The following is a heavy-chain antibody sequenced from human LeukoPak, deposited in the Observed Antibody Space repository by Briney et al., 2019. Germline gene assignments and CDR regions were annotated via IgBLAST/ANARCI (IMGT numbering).Heavy chain of an antibody. V-gene: IGHV3-48*03. CDR1: GFTFSSYE. CDR3: ARDCGGGSCYGPYDAFDI. Sequence: GGSLRLSCAASGFTFSSYEMYWVRQAPGKGLEWVSYISSSGSTIYYADSVKGRFTISRDNAKNSLYLQMNSLRAEDTAVYYCARDCGGGSCYGPYDAFDIWGQGTMVTVSS. CDR2: ISSSGSTI. J-gene: IGHJ3*02. D-gene: IGHD2-15*01.